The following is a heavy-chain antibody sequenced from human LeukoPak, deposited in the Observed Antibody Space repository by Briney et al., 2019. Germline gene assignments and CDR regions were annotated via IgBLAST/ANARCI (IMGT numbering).Heavy chain of an antibody. Sequence: ASVKVSCKASGYTFTSYAMNWVRQAPGQGLEWMGWINTNTGNPTYARGFTGRFVFSLDTSVSTAYLQVSSLKAEDTAVYYCARGDSSSWYRVYYYYYMDVWGKGTTVTVSS. V-gene: IGHV7-4-1*02. J-gene: IGHJ6*03. CDR3: ARGDSSSWYRVYYYYYMDV. CDR1: GYTFTSYA. CDR2: INTNTGNP. D-gene: IGHD6-13*01.